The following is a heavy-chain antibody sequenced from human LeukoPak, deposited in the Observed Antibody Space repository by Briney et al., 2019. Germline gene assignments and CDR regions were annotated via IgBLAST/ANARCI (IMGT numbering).Heavy chain of an antibody. J-gene: IGHJ4*02. CDR3: ARVRGYYYDSSGTR. CDR1: GGSISSYY. CDR2: INHSGST. D-gene: IGHD3-22*01. V-gene: IGHV4-34*01. Sequence: PSETLSLTCTVSGGSISSYYWSWIRQPPGKGLEWIGEINHSGSTNYNPSLKSRVTISVDTSKNQFSLKLSSVTAADTAVYYCARVRGYYYDSSGTRWGQGTLVTVSS.